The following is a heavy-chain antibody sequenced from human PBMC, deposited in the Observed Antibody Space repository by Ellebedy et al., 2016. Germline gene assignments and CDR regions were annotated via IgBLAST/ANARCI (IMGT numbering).Heavy chain of an antibody. D-gene: IGHD3-3*01. CDR2: IWYDGSNK. Sequence: GESLKISCAASGFTFSSYGMHWVRQAPGKGLEWVAVIWYDGSNKYYADSVTWRFTISRYNSKNTLYLQMNSLRAEDTAVYYCARAVETILSSPYYDFWSGYDEVYFDYWGQGTLVTVSS. J-gene: IGHJ4*02. CDR1: GFTFSSYG. V-gene: IGHV3-33*01. CDR3: ARAVETILSSPYYDFWSGYDEVYFDY.